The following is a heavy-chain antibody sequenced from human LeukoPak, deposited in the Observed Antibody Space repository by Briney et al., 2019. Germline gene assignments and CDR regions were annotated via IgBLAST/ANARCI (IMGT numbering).Heavy chain of an antibody. Sequence: SETLSLTCTVSGDSNSNGNYWGWIRQPPGKRLEWIGSIFHTGSTYYNLSLKSRVTLSVDTSKNQFSLKVSSVTAADTAVYYCARENQVVGATFSDYWGLGTLVTVSS. CDR3: ARENQVVGATFSDY. J-gene: IGHJ4*02. CDR1: GDSNSNGNY. V-gene: IGHV4-38-2*02. CDR2: IFHTGST. D-gene: IGHD1-26*01.